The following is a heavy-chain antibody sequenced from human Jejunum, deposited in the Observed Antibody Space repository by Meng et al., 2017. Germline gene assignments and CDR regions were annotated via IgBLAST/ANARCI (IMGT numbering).Heavy chain of an antibody. D-gene: IGHD3-16*01. J-gene: IGHJ5*02. CDR2: IYPADSDT. Sequence: GGSLRLSCKDFGYSFTSYWIAWVRQRPGKGLEWMGMIYPADSDTRYSPSFQGQVTISADKSISTAYLQWSGLKASDTAMYYCARHTFGNLKIKELVPGGLYNWFDPWGQGTLVTVSS. CDR1: GYSFTSYW. V-gene: IGHV5-51*01. CDR3: ARHTFGNLKIKELVPGGLYNWFDP.